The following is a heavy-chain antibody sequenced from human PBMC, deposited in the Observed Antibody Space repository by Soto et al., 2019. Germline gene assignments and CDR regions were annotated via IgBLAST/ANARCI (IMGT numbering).Heavy chain of an antibody. Sequence: PGESLKISCKGSGYSFTSYWISWVRKMPGKGLEWMGTIDPSDSYNNYSPSFQGHVTISADKSISTAYLQWSSLKASDSAMYYCARTSSDDYYYGMDVWGQGTTVTVSS. V-gene: IGHV5-10-1*01. CDR3: ARTSSDDYYYGMDV. CDR1: GYSFTSYW. D-gene: IGHD6-25*01. CDR2: IDPSDSYN. J-gene: IGHJ6*02.